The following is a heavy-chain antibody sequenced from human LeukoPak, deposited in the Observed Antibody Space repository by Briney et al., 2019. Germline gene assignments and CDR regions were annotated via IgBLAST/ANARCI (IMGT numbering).Heavy chain of an antibody. CDR3: AKDRYSGYDSPLGGSNY. CDR2: INWNSGGI. Sequence: AGGSLRLSCTASGFTFDDYAMHWVRQAPGKGLEWVSGINWNSGGIAYADSVKGRFTISRDNAKNSLYLQMNSLRAEDTAVYYCAKDRYSGYDSPLGGSNYWGQGTLVTVSS. V-gene: IGHV3-9*01. D-gene: IGHD5-12*01. J-gene: IGHJ4*02. CDR1: GFTFDDYA.